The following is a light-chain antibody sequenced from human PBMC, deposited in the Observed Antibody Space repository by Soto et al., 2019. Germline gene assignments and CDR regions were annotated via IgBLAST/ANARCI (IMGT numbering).Light chain of an antibody. CDR3: QQRDSWPIT. CDR1: RGVSANY. CDR2: GAS. Sequence: ENLLTQSPGTLSFSPGEGATLSCRASRGVSANYLAWYQQKPGQAPRLLIFGASNRATGIPARFSGSGSGTDFTLTISSLEPEDFAVYYCQQRDSWPITFGQGTRLEIK. J-gene: IGKJ5*01. V-gene: IGKV3D-11*01.